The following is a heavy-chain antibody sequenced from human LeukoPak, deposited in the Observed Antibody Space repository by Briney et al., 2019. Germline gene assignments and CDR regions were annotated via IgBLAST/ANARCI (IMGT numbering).Heavy chain of an antibody. J-gene: IGHJ4*02. D-gene: IGHD3-10*01. CDR3: GRFGDEAGIDN. V-gene: IGHV3-7*01. Sequence: GGSLRLSCAASGFTFSTYWMTWVRQAPGKGLEWVANIKPSGTETYYGDPVKGRFTISRDNAKNLHYLQMSSLRAESTALYSCGRFGDEAGIDNWGQGTLVTVSS. CDR1: GFTFSTYW. CDR2: IKPSGTET.